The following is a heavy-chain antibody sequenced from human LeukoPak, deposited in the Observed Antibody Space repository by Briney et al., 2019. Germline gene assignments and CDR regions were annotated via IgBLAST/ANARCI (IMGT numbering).Heavy chain of an antibody. Sequence: PGGSLGLSCAAFGFTVSNKFMAWVRQTPGKGLEWISLIYPGDSTYYADSVRGRFTISTDKSKNTLYLQMNSLRAEDTAVYYCAKFTDYDSRFFDYWGQGTLVTVSS. D-gene: IGHD4-17*01. CDR2: IYPGDST. CDR1: GFTVSNKF. J-gene: IGHJ4*02. CDR3: AKFTDYDSRFFDY. V-gene: IGHV3-53*01.